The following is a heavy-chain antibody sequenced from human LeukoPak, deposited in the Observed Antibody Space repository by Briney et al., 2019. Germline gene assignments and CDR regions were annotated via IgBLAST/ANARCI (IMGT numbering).Heavy chain of an antibody. CDR3: AISSPSGSHLGPYWYFDL. J-gene: IGHJ2*01. CDR1: GFTFSSYS. Sequence: MTGGSLRLSCAASGFTFSSYSMNWVRQAPGKGLEWVSSISSSSSYIYYADSVKGRFTISRDNAKNSLYLQMNSLRAEDTAVYYCAISSPSGSHLGPYWYFDLWGRGTLVTVSS. V-gene: IGHV3-21*01. CDR2: ISSSSSYI. D-gene: IGHD1-26*01.